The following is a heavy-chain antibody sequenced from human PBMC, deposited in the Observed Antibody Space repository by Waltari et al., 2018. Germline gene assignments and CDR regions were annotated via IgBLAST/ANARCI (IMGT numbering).Heavy chain of an antibody. CDR3: ARLPGDYVGY. CDR1: GFIFSRYA. D-gene: IGHD4-17*01. Sequence: EVQLVESGGGLVQPGGSLRLSCAASGFIFSRYAMSWVRQAPGKGLEWVSAISGPGDSTYSAVAGKGRFTISRDNSKNTVYLQVNSLRAEDTAVYYCARLPGDYVGYWGQGTLVTVSS. J-gene: IGHJ4*02. V-gene: IGHV3-23*04. CDR2: ISGPGDST.